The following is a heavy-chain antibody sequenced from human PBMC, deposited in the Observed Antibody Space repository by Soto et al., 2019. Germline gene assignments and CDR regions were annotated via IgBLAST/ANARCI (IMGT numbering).Heavy chain of an antibody. V-gene: IGHV3-30-3*01. D-gene: IGHD6-19*01. J-gene: IGHJ6*02. CDR1: GFTFNYYP. CDR2: ISFDCSNK. Sequence: QMQLVESGGGVVQPGASLRLSCAASGFTFNYYPMHWVRQTPGKGLEWVAVISFDCSNKYDADSVKGRFTISRDNSKDMLYLQMNSMRAEDAAVYYCARLPGALVAVLSIYPLDGREAMSDVDVWGQGTTVSVSS. CDR3: ARLPGALVAVLSIYPLDGREAMSDVDV.